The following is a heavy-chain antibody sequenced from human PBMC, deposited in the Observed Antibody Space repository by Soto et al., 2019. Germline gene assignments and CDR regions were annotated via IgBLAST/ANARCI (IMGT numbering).Heavy chain of an antibody. CDR1: GGSISSGDYY. CDR2: IYYSGST. J-gene: IGHJ5*02. V-gene: IGHV4-30-4*01. D-gene: IGHD3-3*01. Sequence: SETLSLTCTVSGGSISSGDYYWSWIRQPPGKGLEWIGYIYYSGSTYYNPSLKSRVTISVDTSKNQFSLKLSSVTAADTAVYYCARAYYDFWSGYRDPNWFDPWGQGTLVTVS. CDR3: ARAYYDFWSGYRDPNWFDP.